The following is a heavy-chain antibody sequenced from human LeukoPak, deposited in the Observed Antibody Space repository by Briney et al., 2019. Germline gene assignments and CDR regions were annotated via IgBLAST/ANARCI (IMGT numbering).Heavy chain of an antibody. Sequence: PSETLSLTCTVSGGSFSSSSYYWGWIRQPPGKGLEWIGSVYYSGSTYYNPSLESRVDIFEDTSKNQFSLRLRFVTAADTAVYYCARLPNYSNYYFDSWGQGALVIDSS. CDR3: ARLPNYSNYYFDS. V-gene: IGHV4-39*01. J-gene: IGHJ4*02. D-gene: IGHD4-11*01. CDR2: VYYSGST. CDR1: GGSFSSSSYY.